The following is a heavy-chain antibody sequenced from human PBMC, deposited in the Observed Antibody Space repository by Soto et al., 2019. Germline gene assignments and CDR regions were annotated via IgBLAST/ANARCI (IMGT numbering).Heavy chain of an antibody. CDR1: GGSITSVNDW. V-gene: IGHV4-39*01. J-gene: IGHJ4*02. CDR2: VFYTGST. Sequence: SETLSLTCTVSGGSITSVNDWWGWIRQPPGQGLEWIGSVFYTGSTHFNPSLKSRITMSVDTSKNQFSLKLSSVTAADTAIYYCARLDFDSGDYWGQGTLVTVSS. D-gene: IGHD3-9*01. CDR3: ARLDFDSGDY.